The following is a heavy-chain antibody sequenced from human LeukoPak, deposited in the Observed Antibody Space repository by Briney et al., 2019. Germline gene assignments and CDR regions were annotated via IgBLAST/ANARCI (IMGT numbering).Heavy chain of an antibody. Sequence: GGSLRLSCAASGFTFSSYSMNWVRQAPGKGLEWVSSISSSSSYIYYADSVKGRLTISRDNAKNSLYLQMNSLRAEDTAVYYCASIRNYYYGMDVWGQGTTVTVSS. V-gene: IGHV3-21*01. CDR1: GFTFSSYS. J-gene: IGHJ6*02. D-gene: IGHD2-21*01. CDR2: ISSSSSYI. CDR3: ASIRNYYYGMDV.